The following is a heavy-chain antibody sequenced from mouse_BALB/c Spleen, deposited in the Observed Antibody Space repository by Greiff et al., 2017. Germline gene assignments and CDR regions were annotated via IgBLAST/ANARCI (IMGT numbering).Heavy chain of an antibody. CDR2: IRSKSNNYAT. J-gene: IGHJ4*01. D-gene: IGHD1-1*01. V-gene: IGHV10S3*01. CDR1: GFTFNTNA. CDR3: VRDTVVDYYAMDY. Sequence: EVQLVETGGGLVQPKGSLKLSCAASGFTFNTNAMNWVRQAPGKGLEWVARIRSKSNNYATYYADSVKDRFTISRDDSQSMLYLQMNNLKTEDTAMYYCVRDTVVDYYAMDYWGQGTSVTVSS.